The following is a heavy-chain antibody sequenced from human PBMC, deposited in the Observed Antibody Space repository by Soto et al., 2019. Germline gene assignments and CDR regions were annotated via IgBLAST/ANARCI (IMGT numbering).Heavy chain of an antibody. CDR1: GYTLTELS. CDR3: ARRLRLGELSLPRYYYYYGMDV. D-gene: IGHD3-16*02. J-gene: IGHJ6*02. V-gene: IGHV1-24*01. Sequence: ASVKVSCKVSGYTLTELSMHWVRQAPGKGLEWMGGFDPEDGETIYAQKFQGRVTMTEDTSTSTAYMELSSLRSDDTAVYYCARRLRLGELSLPRYYYYYGMDVWGQGTTVTVSS. CDR2: FDPEDGET.